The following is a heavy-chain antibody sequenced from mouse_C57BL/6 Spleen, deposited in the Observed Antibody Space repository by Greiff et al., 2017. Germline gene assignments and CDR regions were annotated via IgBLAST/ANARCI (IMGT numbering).Heavy chain of an antibody. D-gene: IGHD2-5*01. CDR3: ARDYSNHWYFDV. J-gene: IGHJ1*03. Sequence: VKLQQPGAELVRPGSSVKLSCKASGYTFTSYWMDWVKQRPGQGLEWIGNIYPSDSETHYNQKFKDKATLTVDKSSSTAYMQLSSLTSEDSAVXYCARDYSNHWYFDVWGTGTTVTVSS. CDR1: GYTFTSYW. V-gene: IGHV1-61*01. CDR2: IYPSDSET.